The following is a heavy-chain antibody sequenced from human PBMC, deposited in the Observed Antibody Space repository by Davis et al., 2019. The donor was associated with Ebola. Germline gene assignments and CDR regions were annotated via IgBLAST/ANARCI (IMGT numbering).Heavy chain of an antibody. CDR3: ARDGQYYYDSSGYYSLYWYFDL. V-gene: IGHV1-46*01. J-gene: IGHJ2*01. CDR2: INPSGGST. CDR1: GYTFTSYY. D-gene: IGHD3-22*01. Sequence: ASVKVSCKASGYTFTSYYMHWVRQAPGQGLEWMGIINPSGGSTSYAQKFQGRVTMTRDTSTSTAYMELSRLRSDDTAVYYCARDGQYYYDSSGYYSLYWYFDLWGHGTLVTVSS.